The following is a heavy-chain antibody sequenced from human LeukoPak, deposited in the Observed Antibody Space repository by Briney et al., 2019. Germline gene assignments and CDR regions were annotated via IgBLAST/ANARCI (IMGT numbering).Heavy chain of an antibody. V-gene: IGHV3-21*01. CDR2: ISSSSSYI. Sequence: TPSLSSAPSLVTPCSYTINFVPEAPRHGLECVSSISSSSSYIDSADAWQGRFTIFRDNAKISLYMQMNSLRVEDTAVYDCARDDSDCSGTSCYTGWYDPWGQGTMVTVSS. D-gene: IGHD2-2*02. J-gene: IGHJ5*02. CDR1: LVTPCSYT. CDR3: ARDDSDCSGTSCYTGWYDP.